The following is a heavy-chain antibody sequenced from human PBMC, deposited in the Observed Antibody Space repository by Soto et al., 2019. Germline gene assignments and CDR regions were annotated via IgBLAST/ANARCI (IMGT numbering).Heavy chain of an antibody. V-gene: IGHV4-61*01. J-gene: IGHJ4*02. CDR2: IYYSGST. Sequence: PSETLSLACTVSGGSVSSGSYYWSWIRQPPGKGLEWIGYIYYSGSTNYNPSLKSRVTISVDTSKNQFSLKLSSVTAADTAVYYCAGVDGGSEEDYFDYWGQGTLVTVSS. CDR1: GGSVSSGSYY. D-gene: IGHD3-10*01. CDR3: AGVDGGSEEDYFDY.